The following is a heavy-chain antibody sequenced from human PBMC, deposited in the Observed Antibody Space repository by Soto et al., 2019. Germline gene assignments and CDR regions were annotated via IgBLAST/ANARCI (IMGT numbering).Heavy chain of an antibody. CDR1: GGSFSGYY. Sequence: SETLSLTCAVYGGSFSGYYWSWIRQPPGKGLEWIGEINHSGSTNYNPSLKSRVTISVDTSKNQFSLKLSSVTAADTAVYYCARTLGDRRLDYWGKGTMVPVSS. D-gene: IGHD3-10*01. J-gene: IGHJ4*02. V-gene: IGHV4-34*01. CDR2: INHSGST. CDR3: ARTLGDRRLDY.